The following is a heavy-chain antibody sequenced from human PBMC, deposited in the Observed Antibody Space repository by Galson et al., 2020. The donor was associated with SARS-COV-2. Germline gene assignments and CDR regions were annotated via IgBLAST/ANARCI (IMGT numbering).Heavy chain of an antibody. CDR1: GFTFSSYG. CDR2: ISYDGSNK. CDR3: ANSRGYGSGSCPFDY. J-gene: IGHJ4*02. D-gene: IGHD3-10*01. Sequence: PGGSLRLSCAASGFTFSSYGMHWVRQAPGKGLEWVAVISYDGSNKYYADSVKGRFTISRDNSKNTLYLQMNSLRAEDTAVYYCANSRGYGSGSCPFDYWGQGTLVTVSS. V-gene: IGHV3-30*18.